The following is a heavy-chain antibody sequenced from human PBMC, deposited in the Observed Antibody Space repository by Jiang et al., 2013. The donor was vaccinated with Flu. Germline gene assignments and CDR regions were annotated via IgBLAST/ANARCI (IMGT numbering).Heavy chain of an antibody. V-gene: IGHV5-10-1*01. Sequence: GAEVKKPGESLRISCKGSGYSFTSYWISWVRQMPGKGLEWMGRIDPSDSYTNYSPSFQGHVTISADKSISTAYLQWSSLKASDTAMYYCARRGTEEYYDILTGYYLDWFDPWGQGNPGSPSPQ. CDR2: IDPSDSYT. J-gene: IGHJ5*02. CDR1: GYSFTSYW. CDR3: ARRGTEEYYDILTGYYLDWFDP. D-gene: IGHD3-9*01.